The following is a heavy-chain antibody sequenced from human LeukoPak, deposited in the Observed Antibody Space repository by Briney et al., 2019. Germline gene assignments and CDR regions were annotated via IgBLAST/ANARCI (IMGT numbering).Heavy chain of an antibody. CDR3: ARGRYYGSGSYFGFPFDY. J-gene: IGHJ4*02. CDR2: INHSGST. V-gene: IGHV4-34*01. Sequence: SETLSLTCAVYGGSFSGYYWSWIRQPPGKGREWIGEINHSGSTNYNPSLKSRVTISVDTSKNQFSLKLSSVTAADTAVYYCARGRYYGSGSYFGFPFDYWGQGTLVTVSS. D-gene: IGHD3-10*01. CDR1: GGSFSGYY.